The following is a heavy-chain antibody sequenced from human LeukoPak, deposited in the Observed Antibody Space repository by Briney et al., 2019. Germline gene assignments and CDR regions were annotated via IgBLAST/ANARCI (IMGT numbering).Heavy chain of an antibody. Sequence: PSETLSLTCTVSGGSISSYYWSWIRQPPGKGLEWIGYIYYSGSTYYNPSLKSRVTISVDTSKNQFSLKLSSVTAADTAVYYCARGIAAAGYAFDIWGQGTMVTVSS. D-gene: IGHD6-13*01. CDR3: ARGIAAAGYAFDI. J-gene: IGHJ3*02. V-gene: IGHV4-59*08. CDR2: IYYSGST. CDR1: GGSISSYY.